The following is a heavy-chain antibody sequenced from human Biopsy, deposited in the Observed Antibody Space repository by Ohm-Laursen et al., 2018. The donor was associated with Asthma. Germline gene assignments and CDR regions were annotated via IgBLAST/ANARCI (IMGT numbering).Heavy chain of an antibody. CDR3: ARSYDTDSYPVLVLDY. J-gene: IGHJ4*02. CDR1: GGSFSNFA. D-gene: IGHD3-22*01. V-gene: IGHV1-69*04. CDR2: ILTKFDIT. Sequence: ASVKVSCKASGGSFSNFAFSWVRQAPGHGLEWMGTILTKFDITSYAEKFQGRVTITADKSTSTTYMELSRLRSEDTAVYYCARSYDTDSYPVLVLDYWGQGTLVAVSS.